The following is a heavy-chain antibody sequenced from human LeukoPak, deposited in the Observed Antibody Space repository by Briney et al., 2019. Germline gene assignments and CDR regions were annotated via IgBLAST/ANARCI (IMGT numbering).Heavy chain of an antibody. Sequence: GGSLRLSCAASGFTFSSYAMSWVRQAPGEGLEWVSVIYSGGSTYYADSVKGRFTISRDNSKNTLYLQMNSLRAEDTAVYYCARDQRNDFWPYGMDVWGQGTTVTVSS. J-gene: IGHJ6*02. V-gene: IGHV3-53*01. CDR1: GFTFSSYA. D-gene: IGHD3-3*01. CDR3: ARDQRNDFWPYGMDV. CDR2: IYSGGST.